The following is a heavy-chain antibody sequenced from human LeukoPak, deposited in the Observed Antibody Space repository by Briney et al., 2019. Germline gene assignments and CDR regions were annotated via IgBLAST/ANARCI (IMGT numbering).Heavy chain of an antibody. V-gene: IGHV3-23*01. CDR3: ARKHETSAFLLAF. CDR2: ISGSTVNT. J-gene: IGHJ4*02. D-gene: IGHD3-22*01. Sequence: PGGSLRLSCAASGFTFSNYAMSWVRQVPGKGLEWVSTISGSTVNTYYADSVKGRFTISRDNSKNTLYLRMNSLRAEDTAVYYCARKHETSAFLLAFWGQGTLVTVSS. CDR1: GFTFSNYA.